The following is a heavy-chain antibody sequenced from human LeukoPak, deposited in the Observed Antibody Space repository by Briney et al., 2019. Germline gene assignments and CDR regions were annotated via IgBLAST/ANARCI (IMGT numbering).Heavy chain of an antibody. V-gene: IGHV4-38-2*02. CDR3: ARAPVSTAYLHYYSMDV. Sequence: PSETLSLTCTVSGYPISSGYYWGWIRQPPGKGLEWIGSIYHSGRTFYNPSLKSRVTMSVDTSKNLFSLKLTSVTAADTAVYYCARAPVSTAYLHYYSMDVWGKGTMVTVSS. CDR2: IYHSGRT. J-gene: IGHJ6*04. CDR1: GYPISSGYY. D-gene: IGHD3-16*01.